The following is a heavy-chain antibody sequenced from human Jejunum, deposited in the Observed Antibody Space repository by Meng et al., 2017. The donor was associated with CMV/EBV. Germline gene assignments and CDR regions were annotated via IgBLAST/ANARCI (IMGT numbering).Heavy chain of an antibody. CDR1: GFSFSSYE. CDR3: ARIVDA. Sequence: SCAASGFSFSSYEMNWVRQAPGKGLEWVSHIASSGSNIYYADSVKGRFTISRDNARNSLYLQMNSLTAEDTAVYYCARIVDAWGQGTLVTVSS. V-gene: IGHV3-48*03. CDR2: IASSGSNI. D-gene: IGHD3-16*02. J-gene: IGHJ5*02.